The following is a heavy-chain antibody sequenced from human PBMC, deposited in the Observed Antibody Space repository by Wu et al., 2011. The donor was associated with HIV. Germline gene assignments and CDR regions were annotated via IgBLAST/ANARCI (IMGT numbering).Heavy chain of an antibody. J-gene: IGHJ4*02. CDR3: ARPGPPFGVVAN. Sequence: VQLVQSGAEVKKPGESLKISCMGSGYTFTNYWIAWVRQVPGKGLEWMGIIYPDDSETRYSPSFQGQVTISADKSISTAYLQWSSLKASDTAMYYCARPGPPFGVVANWGQGTLVTVSS. CDR2: IYPDDSET. CDR1: GYTFTNYW. D-gene: IGHD3-3*01. V-gene: IGHV5-51*03.